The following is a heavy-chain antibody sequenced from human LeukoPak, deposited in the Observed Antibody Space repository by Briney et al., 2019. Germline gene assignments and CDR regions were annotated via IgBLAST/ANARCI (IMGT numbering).Heavy chain of an antibody. Sequence: PGGSLRLSCAASGFTFSTYGMSWVRQAPGKGLEWVSAITGSGGSTYYADSVKGRFTISRDNSKNTLYLQINSLRVEDTAVYYCARDLNWETYWGQGTLVTVSS. V-gene: IGHV3-23*01. CDR2: ITGSGGST. J-gene: IGHJ4*02. D-gene: IGHD1-1*01. CDR1: GFTFSTYG. CDR3: ARDLNWETY.